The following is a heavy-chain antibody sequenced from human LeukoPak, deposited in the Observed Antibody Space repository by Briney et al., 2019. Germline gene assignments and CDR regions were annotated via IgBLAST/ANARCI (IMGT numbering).Heavy chain of an antibody. CDR2: INPNSGGT. CDR3: ARAPSIRVITNFDY. Sequence: ASVKVSCKASGYTFTGYYMHWVRQAPGRGLEWMGWINPNSGGTNYAQKFQGRVTMTRDTSISTAYMELSRLRSDDTAVYYCARAPSIRVITNFDYWGQGTLVTVSS. J-gene: IGHJ4*02. V-gene: IGHV1-2*02. CDR1: GYTFTGYY. D-gene: IGHD3-16*02.